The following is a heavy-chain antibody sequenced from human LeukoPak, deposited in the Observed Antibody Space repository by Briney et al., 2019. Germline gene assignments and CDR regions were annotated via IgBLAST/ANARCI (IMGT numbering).Heavy chain of an antibody. Sequence: SVKVSCTASGDTFNNYAFNWVRQAPGQGPEWMGGTIPIFGTVKAAHKFHGRATITTNESTSTSNMELSSLTSEDTAVYFCARGGRPLGYFYMEVWGKGTTVIVSS. J-gene: IGHJ6*03. CDR1: GDTFNNYA. CDR2: TIPIFGTV. V-gene: IGHV1-69*05. CDR3: ARGGRPLGYFYMEV.